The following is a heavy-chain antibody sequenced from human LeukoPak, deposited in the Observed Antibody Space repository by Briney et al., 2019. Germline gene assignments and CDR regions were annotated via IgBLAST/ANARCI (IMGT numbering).Heavy chain of an antibody. CDR3: ARNKKGDRYTYGHDY. CDR1: GFTFSSYG. Sequence: GGSLRLSCAASGFTFSSYGMHWVRQAPGKGLEWVSSLSTSSIYIYYADSVKGRFTISRDNAKNSLYLQMNSLRAEDTAVYYCARNKKGDRYTYGHDYWGQGTLVTVSS. D-gene: IGHD5-18*01. V-gene: IGHV3-21*01. J-gene: IGHJ4*02. CDR2: LSTSSIYI.